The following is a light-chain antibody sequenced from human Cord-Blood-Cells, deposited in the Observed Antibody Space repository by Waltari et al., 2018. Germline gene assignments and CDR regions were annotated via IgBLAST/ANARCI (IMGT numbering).Light chain of an antibody. CDR2: EVS. J-gene: IGLJ1*01. Sequence: QSALTQPASVSGSPGQSITISCTGTSMDVGGYNLVSWYQQHPGKAPKLMIYEVSKRPSGVSNRFAGSKSGNTASLTISGLQAEDEADYYCCSYAGSTFYVFGTGTKVTVL. V-gene: IGLV2-23*02. CDR3: CSYAGSTFYV. CDR1: SMDVGGYNL.